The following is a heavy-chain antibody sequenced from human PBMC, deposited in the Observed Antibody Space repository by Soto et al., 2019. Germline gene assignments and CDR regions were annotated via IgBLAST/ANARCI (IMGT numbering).Heavy chain of an antibody. Sequence: QITLKESGPTLVKPTQTLTLTCTFSGFSLSTSGVGVGWIRQPPGKALEWLALIYWDDDKRYSPSLKSRLTITKDTSKNQVVLTMTNMDPVDTATYYCAHRRITMIVDKAFDIWGQGTMVTVSS. CDR2: IYWDDDK. CDR3: AHRRITMIVDKAFDI. CDR1: GFSLSTSGVG. V-gene: IGHV2-5*02. D-gene: IGHD3-22*01. J-gene: IGHJ3*02.